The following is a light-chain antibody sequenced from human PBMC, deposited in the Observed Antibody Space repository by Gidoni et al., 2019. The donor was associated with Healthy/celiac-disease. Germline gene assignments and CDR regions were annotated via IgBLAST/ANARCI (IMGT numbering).Light chain of an antibody. V-gene: IGKV3-20*01. CDR1: QSVSSSY. J-gene: IGKJ2*01. CDR3: QQYGSSPPMYT. Sequence: VLTQSPGTLSLSPGESATLSCRASQSVSSSYLAWYQQKPGQAPRPLIYGASSRATGIPDRFSGSGSGTDFTLTISRLEPEEFAVYYCQQYGSSPPMYTFGQGTKLEIK. CDR2: GAS.